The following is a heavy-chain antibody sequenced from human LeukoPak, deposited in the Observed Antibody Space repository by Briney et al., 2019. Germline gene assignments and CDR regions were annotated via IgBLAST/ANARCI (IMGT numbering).Heavy chain of an antibody. CDR1: AFIFSGHW. CDR3: ARVAGYYDYVWGSYRLHYYFDY. Sequence: GGSLRLSCEGSAFIFSGHWMNWVRQTPGKGLEWVACIKEDGSVRQYVDSVKGRFSISRDNTKGSLFLQLNSLRAEDTAVYYCARVAGYYDYVWGSYRLHYYFDYWGQGTLVTVSS. V-gene: IGHV3-7*03. J-gene: IGHJ4*02. CDR2: IKEDGSVR. D-gene: IGHD3-16*02.